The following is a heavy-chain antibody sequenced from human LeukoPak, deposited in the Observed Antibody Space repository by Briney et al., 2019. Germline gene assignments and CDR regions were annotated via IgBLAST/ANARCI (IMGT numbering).Heavy chain of an antibody. CDR1: GGSISSGGYY. D-gene: IGHD3-22*01. J-gene: IGHJ4*02. CDR3: ARKIDSSGYFS. Sequence: SSETLSLTCTVSGGSISSGGYYWSWIRQHPGKGLEWIGYIYYSGSTYYNPSLKSRVTISVDTSKNQFSLKLSSVTAVDTAVYYCARKIDSSGYFSWGQGILVTVSS. CDR2: IYYSGST. V-gene: IGHV4-31*03.